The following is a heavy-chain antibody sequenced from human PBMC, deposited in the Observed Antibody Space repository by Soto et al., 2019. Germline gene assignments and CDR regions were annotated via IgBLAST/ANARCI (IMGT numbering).Heavy chain of an antibody. Sequence: SETLSLTCTVSGGSISSYYWSWIRQPPGKGLEWIGYIYYSGSTNYNPSLKSRVTISVDTSKNLFSLKLSSVTAADTAVYYCARMEIGYSYGLGYYYYMDVWGKGTTVTVSS. CDR2: IYYSGST. J-gene: IGHJ6*03. CDR1: GGSISSYY. D-gene: IGHD5-18*01. CDR3: ARMEIGYSYGLGYYYYMDV. V-gene: IGHV4-59*01.